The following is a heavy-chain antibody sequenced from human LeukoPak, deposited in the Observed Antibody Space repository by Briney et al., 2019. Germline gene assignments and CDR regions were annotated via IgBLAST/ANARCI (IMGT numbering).Heavy chain of an antibody. D-gene: IGHD3-22*01. Sequence: RTGGSLRLSCAASGFTFGSYGMSWVRQAPGKGLEWVSFITPNADRTSYADSVEGRFTISRDNPRNTLYMQMNSLRDEDTAVYYCAIMHGYYDGSGYWVQWGQGTLVTVSS. CDR3: AIMHGYYDGSGYWVQ. V-gene: IGHV3-23*01. CDR1: GFTFGSYG. J-gene: IGHJ1*01. CDR2: ITPNADRT.